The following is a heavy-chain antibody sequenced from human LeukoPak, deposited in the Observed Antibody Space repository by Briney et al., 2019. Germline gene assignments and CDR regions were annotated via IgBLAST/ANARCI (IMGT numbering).Heavy chain of an antibody. V-gene: IGHV3-30*04. CDR1: GFTINNYA. Sequence: GGSLRLSCAASGFTINNYAMHWVRQAPGKGLEWVAVISFDGSNRYYADSVKGRLIISRDNSKNTLYLQMNSLRAEDTAVYYCAKDDAWLQYGNWGRGTLVTVSS. D-gene: IGHD5-24*01. J-gene: IGHJ4*02. CDR3: AKDDAWLQYGN. CDR2: ISFDGSNR.